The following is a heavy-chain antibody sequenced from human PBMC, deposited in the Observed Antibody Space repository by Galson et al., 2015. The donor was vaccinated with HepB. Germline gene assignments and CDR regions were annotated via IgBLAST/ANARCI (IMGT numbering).Heavy chain of an antibody. CDR3: ASLGVVGANVGFDP. CDR1: GFTFSSYA. D-gene: IGHD1-26*01. V-gene: IGHV3-30-3*01. CDR2: ISYDGSNK. Sequence: SLRLSCAASGFTFSSYAMHWVRQAPGKGLEWVAVISYDGSNKYYADSVKGRFTISRDNSKNTLYLQMNSLRAEDTAVYYCASLGVVGANVGFDPWGQGTLVTVSS. J-gene: IGHJ5*02.